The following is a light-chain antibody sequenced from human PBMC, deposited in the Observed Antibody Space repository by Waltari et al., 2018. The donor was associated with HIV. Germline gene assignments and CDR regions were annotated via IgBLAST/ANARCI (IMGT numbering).Light chain of an antibody. CDR2: NND. Sequence: QSLLPQPPSASGTPGQRVTISCSGSYSNIGSNTVNWHQQLPGSAPRALIYNNDQRPSGGPDRFSGSKSGTSASLAISGLQSEDQGDYYCASWDDKLDGGVFGGGTRLTVL. V-gene: IGLV1-44*01. CDR3: ASWDDKLDGGV. CDR1: YSNIGSNT. J-gene: IGLJ3*02.